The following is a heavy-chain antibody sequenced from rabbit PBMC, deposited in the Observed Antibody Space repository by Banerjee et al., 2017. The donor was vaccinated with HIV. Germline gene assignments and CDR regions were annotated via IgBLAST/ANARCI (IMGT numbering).Heavy chain of an antibody. D-gene: IGHD4-1*01. CDR2: ISAGSSGTT. CDR3: ARDLAGVIGWNFGL. J-gene: IGHJ4*01. Sequence: QEQLVESGGGLVQPEGSLTLTCKASGFSFNTKSVMGWVRQAPGKGLEWIGCISAGSSGTTYYASWAKGRFTTSKTSSTTVTLKMTSLTAADTATYFCARDLAGVIGWNFGLWGQGTLVTGS. CDR1: GFSFNTKSV. V-gene: IGHV1S45*01.